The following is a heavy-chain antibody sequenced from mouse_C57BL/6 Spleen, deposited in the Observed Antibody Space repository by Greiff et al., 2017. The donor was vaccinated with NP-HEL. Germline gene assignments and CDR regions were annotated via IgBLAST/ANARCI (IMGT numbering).Heavy chain of an antibody. V-gene: IGHV1-15*01. D-gene: IGHD1-1*01. CDR2: IDPETGGT. J-gene: IGHJ4*01. CDR1: GYTFTDYE. CDR3: TRVYGSSHYYAMDY. Sequence: VQLQQSGAELVRPGASVTLSCKASGYTFTDYEMHWVKQTPVHGLEWIGAIDPETGGTAYNQKFKGKAILTADKSSSTAYMELRSLTSEDSAVYYCTRVYGSSHYYAMDYWGQGTSVTVSS.